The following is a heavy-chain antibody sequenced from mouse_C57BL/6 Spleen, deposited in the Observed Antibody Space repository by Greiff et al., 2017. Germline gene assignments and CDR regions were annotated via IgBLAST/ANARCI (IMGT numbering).Heavy chain of an antibody. CDR3: AREGDGYYVGYAMDY. J-gene: IGHJ4*01. D-gene: IGHD2-3*01. V-gene: IGHV1-18*01. CDR1: GYTFTDYN. CDR2: INPNNGGT. Sequence: EVKLVESGPELVKPGASVKIPCKASGYTFTDYNMDWVKQSHGKSLEWIGDINPNNGGTIYNQKFKGKATLTVDKSSSTAYMELRSLTSEDTAVYYCAREGDGYYVGYAMDYWGQGTSVTVSS.